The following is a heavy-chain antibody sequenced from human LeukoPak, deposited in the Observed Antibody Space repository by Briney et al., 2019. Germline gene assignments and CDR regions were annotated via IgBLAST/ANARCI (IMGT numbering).Heavy chain of an antibody. V-gene: IGHV3-53*01. CDR3: ARLDVEMARAFDY. CDR1: GFTVSTNY. J-gene: IGHJ4*02. CDR2: IYSGGST. Sequence: GGSLRLSCAASGFTVSTNYMSWVRQAPGKGLEWVSVIYSGGSTYYADSVKGRFTISRDNSKNALYLQMNSLRAEDTAVYYCARLDVEMARAFDYWGQGTLVTVSS. D-gene: IGHD5-24*01.